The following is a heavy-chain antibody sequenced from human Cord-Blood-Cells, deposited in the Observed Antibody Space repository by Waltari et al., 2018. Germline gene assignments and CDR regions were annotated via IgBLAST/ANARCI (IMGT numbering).Heavy chain of an antibody. Sequence: QLQLQESGPGLVKPSETLSLTCTVSGGSISSSSYYWGWIRQPPGKGLGWIGVIYYSGSTDYNPSLKSRVTMSVDTSKNQFSLKLSSVTAADTAVYYCARHEKLGIHAFDIWGQGTMVTVSS. V-gene: IGHV4-39*07. CDR1: GGSISSSSYY. D-gene: IGHD7-27*01. CDR2: IYYSGST. CDR3: ARHEKLGIHAFDI. J-gene: IGHJ3*02.